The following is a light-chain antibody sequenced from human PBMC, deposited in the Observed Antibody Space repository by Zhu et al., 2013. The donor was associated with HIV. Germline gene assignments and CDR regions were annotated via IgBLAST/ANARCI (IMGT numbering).Light chain of an antibody. V-gene: IGKV1-16*02. CDR1: QAISTS. Sequence: DIQMTQSPSSVSASVGGEVTITCRASQAISTSLAWFQQRPGRVPKSLIYAASSLHSGVPSKFRGGGSGTHFTLTINNLQPEDFGTYYCQQYDVYPYTFGQGTRL. CDR3: QQYDVYPYT. CDR2: AAS. J-gene: IGKJ2*01.